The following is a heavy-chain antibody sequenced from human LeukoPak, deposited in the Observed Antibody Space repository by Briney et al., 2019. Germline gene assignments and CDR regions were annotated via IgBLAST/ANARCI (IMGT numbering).Heavy chain of an antibody. Sequence: GRSLRLSCAASGFTFSSYAMHRVRQAPGKGLEWVAVISYDGSNKYYADSVKGRFTISRDNSKNTLYLQMNSLRAEDTAVYYCARDYCGGDCYSDNWFDPWGQGTLVTVSS. V-gene: IGHV3-30*04. D-gene: IGHD2-21*02. CDR3: ARDYCGGDCYSDNWFDP. CDR2: ISYDGSNK. J-gene: IGHJ5*02. CDR1: GFTFSSYA.